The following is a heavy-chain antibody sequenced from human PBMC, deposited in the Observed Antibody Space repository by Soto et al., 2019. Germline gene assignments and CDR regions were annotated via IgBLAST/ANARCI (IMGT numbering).Heavy chain of an antibody. Sequence: SETLSLTCTVSGGSISSYYWSWIRQPPGKGLEWIGYIYYSGSTNYNPSLKSRVTISVDTSKNQFSLKLSSVTAADTAVYYCAKDVGYCSGGSCYPGYYMDVWGKGTTVTVSS. CDR2: IYYSGST. V-gene: IGHV4-59*01. D-gene: IGHD2-15*01. CDR1: GGSISSYY. J-gene: IGHJ6*03. CDR3: AKDVGYCSGGSCYPGYYMDV.